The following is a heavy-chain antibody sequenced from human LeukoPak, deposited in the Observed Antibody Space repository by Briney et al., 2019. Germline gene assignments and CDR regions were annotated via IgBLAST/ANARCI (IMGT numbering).Heavy chain of an antibody. V-gene: IGHV4-59*01. CDR2: IYYSGST. Sequence: SETLSLTCTVSGVSISSYYWSWIRQPPGKGVEWIGYIYYSGSTNYNPSLKSRVTISVDTSKNQFSLKLSSVTAADTAVYYCARFGDYGSGSYYEFDYWGQGTLVTVSS. D-gene: IGHD3-10*01. CDR3: ARFGDYGSGSYYEFDY. J-gene: IGHJ4*02. CDR1: GVSISSYY.